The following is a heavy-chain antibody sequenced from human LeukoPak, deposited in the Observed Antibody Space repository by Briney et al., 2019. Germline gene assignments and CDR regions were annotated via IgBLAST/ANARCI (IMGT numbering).Heavy chain of an antibody. J-gene: IGHJ4*02. Sequence: SETLSLTCTVSGGSISSSSYYWGWIRQPPGKGLEWIGSIYYSGSTYYNPSLKSRVTISVDTSKNQFSLKLSSVTAADTAVYYCARLVRGSGYYGPHFDYWGQGTLVTVSS. CDR2: IYYSGST. CDR1: GGSISSSSYY. D-gene: IGHD3-22*01. CDR3: ARLVRGSGYYGPHFDY. V-gene: IGHV4-39*07.